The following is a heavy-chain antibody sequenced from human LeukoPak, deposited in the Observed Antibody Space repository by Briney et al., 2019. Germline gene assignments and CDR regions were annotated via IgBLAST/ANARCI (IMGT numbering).Heavy chain of an antibody. D-gene: IGHD4/OR15-4a*01. CDR3: ARRKGAYSYYYYYMDV. CDR2: IYYSGST. CDR1: GGSISSSSYY. Sequence: SETLSLTCTVSGGSISSSSYYWGWIRQPLGKGLEWIGSIYYSGSTYYNPSLKSRVTISVDTSKNQFSLKLSSVTAADTAVYYCARRKGAYSYYYYYMDVWGKGTPVTVSS. J-gene: IGHJ6*03. V-gene: IGHV4-39*01.